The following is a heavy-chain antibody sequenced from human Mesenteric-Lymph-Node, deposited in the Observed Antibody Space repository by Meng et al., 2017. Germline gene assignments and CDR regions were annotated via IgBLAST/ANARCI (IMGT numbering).Heavy chain of an antibody. CDR2: ISYDGSNK. CDR3: ARDDSSQLIDY. CDR1: GFTFSSYA. J-gene: IGHJ4*02. V-gene: IGHV3-30*01. D-gene: IGHD6-13*01. Sequence: VQLVEPGGGVVPPGRSLGISCAASGFTFSSYAMHWVRQAPGKGLEWVAVISYDGSNKYYADSVKGRFTISRDNSKNTLYLQMNSLRAEDTAVYYCARDDSSQLIDYWGQGTLVTVSS.